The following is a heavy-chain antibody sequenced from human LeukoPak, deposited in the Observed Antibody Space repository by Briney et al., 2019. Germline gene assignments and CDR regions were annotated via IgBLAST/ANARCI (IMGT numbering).Heavy chain of an antibody. J-gene: IGHJ4*02. Sequence: SETLSLTCAVYGGSFSGYYLSWIRQPPGKGLEWIGEINHSGSTNYNASLKSRVTISVDTSKNQFSLKLSSVTAADTAVYYCARGGGEMVRGVTDYWGQGTLVTVSS. D-gene: IGHD3-10*01. CDR2: INHSGST. V-gene: IGHV4-34*01. CDR3: ARGGGEMVRGVTDY. CDR1: GGSFSGYY.